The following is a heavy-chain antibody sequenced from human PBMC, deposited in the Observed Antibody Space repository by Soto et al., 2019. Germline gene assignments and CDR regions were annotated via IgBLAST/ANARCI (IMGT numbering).Heavy chain of an antibody. J-gene: IGHJ4*02. Sequence: QVQLVGSGGGLVKPGGSLSLSCAASGFTFSDYYMSWIRQAPGKGLEWVSYISSSGSTIYYADSVKGRFTISRDNAKNSLYLQMNSLRAEDTAVYYCAGHPPAPISFLWYFDYWGQGTLVTVSS. CDR3: AGHPPAPISFLWYFDY. D-gene: IGHD3-3*02. V-gene: IGHV3-11*01. CDR1: GFTFSDYY. CDR2: ISSSGSTI.